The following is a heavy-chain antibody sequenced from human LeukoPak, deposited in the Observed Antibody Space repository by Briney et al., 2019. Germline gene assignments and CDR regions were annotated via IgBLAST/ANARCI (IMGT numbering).Heavy chain of an antibody. V-gene: IGHV3-23*01. Sequence: HPGGSLRLSCAASGFTFSSYSMNWVRQAPGKGLEWVSAISGSGGSTYYADSVKGRFTISRDNSKNTLYLQMNSLRAEDTAVYYCAKVPGGSRGSSWYMSWDYYFDYWGQGTLVTVSS. D-gene: IGHD6-13*01. CDR3: AKVPGGSRGSSWYMSWDYYFDY. J-gene: IGHJ4*02. CDR1: GFTFSSYS. CDR2: ISGSGGST.